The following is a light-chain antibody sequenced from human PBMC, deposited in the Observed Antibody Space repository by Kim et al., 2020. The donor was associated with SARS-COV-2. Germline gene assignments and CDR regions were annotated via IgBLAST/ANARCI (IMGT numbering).Light chain of an antibody. Sequence: SPGERDTPPCRASQSVSFNNLARDQHKPGQAPRVLIYGASSTGTGIPDRCSGSGSGTDSTLTITRLEPEDFAVYYCQKYDATPPVTFGQGTKLEI. CDR2: GAS. CDR3: QKYDATPPVT. J-gene: IGKJ2*01. V-gene: IGKV3-20*01. CDR1: QSVSFNN.